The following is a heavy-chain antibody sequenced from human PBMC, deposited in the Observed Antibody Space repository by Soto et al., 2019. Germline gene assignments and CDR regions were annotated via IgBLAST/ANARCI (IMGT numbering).Heavy chain of an antibody. CDR2: TYYRSKWYN. CDR1: GDSVSSNSAA. J-gene: IGHJ6*03. D-gene: IGHD3-10*01. V-gene: IGHV6-1*01. CDR3: ARSSDYYGSGSYFYYYMDV. Sequence: SQTLSITCAISGDSVSSNSAAWNWIRQSPSRGIEWLGRTYYRSKWYNDYAVSVKSRITINPDTSKNQFSLQLNSVTPEDTAVYYCARSSDYYGSGSYFYYYMDVWGKGTTVTVSS.